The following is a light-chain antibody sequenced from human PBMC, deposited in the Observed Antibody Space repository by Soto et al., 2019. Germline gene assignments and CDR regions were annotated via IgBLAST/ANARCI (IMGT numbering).Light chain of an antibody. V-gene: IGKV1-33*01. Sequence: DIQMTQSPSSLSASVGDRVTITCQASQDISNNLHWYQVKPGKAPKLLIYDASNLETGVPSRFSGSGSGTDFTFTINSLEPEVVATYYCQQYDDLPRTFGQGTKLQVK. CDR2: DAS. CDR1: QDISNN. J-gene: IGKJ2*01. CDR3: QQYDDLPRT.